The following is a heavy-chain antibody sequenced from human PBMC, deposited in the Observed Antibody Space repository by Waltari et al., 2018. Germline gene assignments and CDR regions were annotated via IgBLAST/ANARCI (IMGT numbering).Heavy chain of an antibody. CDR3: AKDASSSWPHFDY. CDR2: IYSGGSST. D-gene: IGHD6-13*01. CDR1: EFTFRSHA. J-gene: IGHJ4*02. V-gene: IGHV3-23*03. Sequence: EVQLLESGGGLVQPGGSLRLSCPAPEFTFRSHAIGWDRQAPGKGREGVSVIYSGGSSTYYADSVKGRFTISRDNSKNTLYLQMNSLRAEDTAVYYCAKDASSSWPHFDYWGQGTLVTVSS.